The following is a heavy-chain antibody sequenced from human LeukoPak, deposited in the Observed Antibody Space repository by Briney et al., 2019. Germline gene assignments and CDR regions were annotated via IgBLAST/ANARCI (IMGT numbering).Heavy chain of an antibody. J-gene: IGHJ5*02. CDR1: GGSISSSSYY. V-gene: IGHV4-61*05. Sequence: PSETLSLTCTVSGGSISSSSYYWGWIRQPPGKGLECIGYIHYTGSTNYNPSLKSRVTISVDTSKNQFSLKLSPVTAADTAIYYCARGGYYGSGNDFRFDPWGQGTLVTVSS. CDR3: ARGGYYGSGNDFRFDP. D-gene: IGHD3-10*01. CDR2: IHYTGST.